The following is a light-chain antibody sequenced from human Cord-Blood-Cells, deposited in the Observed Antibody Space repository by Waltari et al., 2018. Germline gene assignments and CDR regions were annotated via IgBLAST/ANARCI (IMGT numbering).Light chain of an antibody. J-gene: IGLJ3*02. CDR1: SSNLGSNY. V-gene: IGLV1-47*01. CDR2: RNN. Sequence: QSVLTQPPSASGTPGQRVTISCSGSSSNLGSNYVYWYQQLPGTAPTLLIYRNNQRPSGVPDRFSGSKSGTSASLAISGLRSEDEADYYCAAWDDSLSGWVFGGGTKLTVL. CDR3: AAWDDSLSGWV.